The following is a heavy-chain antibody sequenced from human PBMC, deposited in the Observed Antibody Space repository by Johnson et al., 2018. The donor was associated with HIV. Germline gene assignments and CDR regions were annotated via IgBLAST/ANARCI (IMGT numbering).Heavy chain of an antibody. CDR2: ISGSGGRT. J-gene: IGHJ3*02. Sequence: VQLVESGGGVVRPGGSLRLSCAASGFTFDDYGMSWVRQAPGKGLEWVSGISGSGGRTYYADSVKGRLTISRDNSKKTVYLQMNSLRAEDTAVYYSAKDLSGWSDAFDIWGLGTMVTVSS. CDR3: AKDLSGWSDAFDI. CDR1: GFTFDDYG. D-gene: IGHD6-19*01. V-gene: IGHV3-23*04.